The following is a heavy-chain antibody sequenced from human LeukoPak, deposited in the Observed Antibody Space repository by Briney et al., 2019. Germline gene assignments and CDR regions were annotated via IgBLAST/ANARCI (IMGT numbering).Heavy chain of an antibody. CDR1: GFTFSSYG. V-gene: IGHV3-30*18. CDR2: ISYDGSNK. Sequence: GGSLRLSCAASGFTFSSYGMHWVRQAPGKGLEWVAVISYDGSNKYYADSVKGRFTTSRDNSKNTLYLQMNSLRAEDTAVYYCAKDLGLRSLEPCPDYWGQGTLVTVSS. D-gene: IGHD3-3*01. J-gene: IGHJ4*02. CDR3: AKDLGLRSLEPCPDY.